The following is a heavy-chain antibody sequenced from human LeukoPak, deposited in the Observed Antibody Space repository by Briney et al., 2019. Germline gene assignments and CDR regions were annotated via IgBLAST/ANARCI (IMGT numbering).Heavy chain of an antibody. CDR2: IGASSATI. CDR3: AKVFGVEYFYYMDV. V-gene: IGHV3-48*04. D-gene: IGHD3-3*01. CDR1: GFSFSSYS. J-gene: IGHJ6*03. Sequence: GGSLRLSCAASGFSFSSYSMNWVRQAPGKGLEWISYIGASSATISYADSVQGRFTISRDNAKNSLYLQMDNLRAEDTAVYYCAKVFGVEYFYYMDVWGNGATVIVSS.